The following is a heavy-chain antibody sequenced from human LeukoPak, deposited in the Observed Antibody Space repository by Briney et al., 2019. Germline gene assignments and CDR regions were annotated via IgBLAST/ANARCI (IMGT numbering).Heavy chain of an antibody. CDR2: IYYSGST. Sequence: SETLSLTCTVSGGSISSYYWSWIRQPPGKGLEWIGYIYYSGSTNYNPSLKSRVTISVDTSKNQFSLKLSSVTAADTAVYYCAREPAAKALDYWGQGTLVTVSS. V-gene: IGHV4-59*01. J-gene: IGHJ4*02. D-gene: IGHD2-2*01. CDR1: GGSISSYY. CDR3: AREPAAKALDY.